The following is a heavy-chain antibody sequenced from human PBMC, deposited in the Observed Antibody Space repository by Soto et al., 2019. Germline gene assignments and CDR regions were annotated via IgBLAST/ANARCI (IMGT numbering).Heavy chain of an antibody. Sequence: QVQLQESGPGLVKPSETLSLTCTVSGGSVSSGSYYWSWIRQPPGKGLEWIGYVYYSGATNYKSSLESRVTMSSDTSKNQFSLRLGSVTAADTAVYFCARADMVTTYGAKSLGYYFDFWGQGTLVTVSS. D-gene: IGHD5-18*01. CDR1: GGSVSSGSYY. V-gene: IGHV4-61*01. CDR2: VYYSGAT. CDR3: ARADMVTTYGAKSLGYYFDF. J-gene: IGHJ4*02.